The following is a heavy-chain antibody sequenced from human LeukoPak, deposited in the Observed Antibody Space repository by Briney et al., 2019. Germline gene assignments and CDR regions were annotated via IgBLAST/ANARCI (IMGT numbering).Heavy chain of an antibody. Sequence: SETLSLTCTVSGASISSGYYWGWIRQPPGKGLEWIGSIYHSGSTYYNPSLKSRVTISVDTSKNQFSLKLSSVTAADTAVYYCARRPVAAVLFDYWGQGTLVTVSS. V-gene: IGHV4-38-2*02. J-gene: IGHJ4*02. CDR1: GASISSGYY. CDR2: IYHSGST. D-gene: IGHD6-25*01. CDR3: ARRPVAAVLFDY.